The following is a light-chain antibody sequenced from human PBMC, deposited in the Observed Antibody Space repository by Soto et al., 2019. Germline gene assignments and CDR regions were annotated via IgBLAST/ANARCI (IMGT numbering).Light chain of an antibody. CDR2: WAS. V-gene: IGKV4-1*01. CDR3: QQYNNWPPYT. Sequence: DIVMTQFPDSLTVPLGERATINCKSSQSVLYSSNNKSYLAWYQHKPGQPPKVLIYWASTRESGVPDRFSGSGSGTDFTLTISSLQADDVAVYYCQQYNNWPPYTFGQGTKLEIK. CDR1: QSVLYSSNNKSY. J-gene: IGKJ2*01.